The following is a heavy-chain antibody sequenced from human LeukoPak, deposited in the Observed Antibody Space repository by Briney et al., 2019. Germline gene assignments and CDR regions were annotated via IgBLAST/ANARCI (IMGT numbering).Heavy chain of an antibody. V-gene: IGHV3-7*04. CDR2: VNRDGTEK. Sequence: GGSLRLSCVVSGFSFSGSPMTWVRQAPGKGLQWVANVNRDGTEKHFLDSVEGRFTISRDNAKKSLYLQMSSLRPQDTAVYFCVRGDWYFESWGQGTLVTVSS. J-gene: IGHJ4*02. D-gene: IGHD2-21*01. CDR1: GFSFSGSP. CDR3: VRGDWYFES.